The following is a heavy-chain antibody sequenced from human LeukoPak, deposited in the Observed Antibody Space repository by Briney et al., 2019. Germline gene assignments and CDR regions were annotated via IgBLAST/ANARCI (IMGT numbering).Heavy chain of an antibody. CDR1: GGSISSYY. CDR3: ARDHTTRDAFDI. D-gene: IGHD1-14*01. J-gene: IGHJ3*02. V-gene: IGHV4-59*01. CDR2: IYYSGST. Sequence: SETLSLTCTASGGSISSYYWSWIRQPPGKGLEWIGYIYYSGSTNYNPSLKSRVTISVDTSKNQFSLKLSSVTAADTAVYYCARDHTTRDAFDIWGQGTMVTVSS.